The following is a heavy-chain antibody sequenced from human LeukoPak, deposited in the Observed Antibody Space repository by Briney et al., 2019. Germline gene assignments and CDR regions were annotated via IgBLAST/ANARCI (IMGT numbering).Heavy chain of an antibody. Sequence: GGSLRLSCTGSGLTFGDYTVSWVRQAPGRGLEWVGFMRSKAYGGTTAYAAAAKGRFTLSRDDSKSLASLQMNSPKTGDTAVYFCSVGSRGTYIPTFDLWGQGTLVTVSS. D-gene: IGHD1-26*01. J-gene: IGHJ5*02. V-gene: IGHV3-49*04. CDR1: GLTFGDYT. CDR3: SVGSRGTYIPTFDL. CDR2: MRSKAYGGTT.